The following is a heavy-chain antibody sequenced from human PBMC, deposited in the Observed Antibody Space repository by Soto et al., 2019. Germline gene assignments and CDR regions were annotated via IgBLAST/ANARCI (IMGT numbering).Heavy chain of an antibody. J-gene: IGHJ4*02. CDR2: ISWNSGSI. CDR1: GFTFDDYA. D-gene: IGHD2-2*01. CDR3: AVTAAAYFDY. V-gene: IGHV3-9*01. Sequence: SLRLSCAASGFTFDDYAMHWVRQAPGKGLEWVSGISWNSGSIGYADSVKGRFTISRDNAKNSLYLQMNSLRAEDTALYYCAVTAAAYFDYWGQGTLVTVSS.